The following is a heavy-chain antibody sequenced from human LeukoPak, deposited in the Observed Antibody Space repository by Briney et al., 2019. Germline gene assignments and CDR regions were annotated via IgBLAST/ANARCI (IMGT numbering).Heavy chain of an antibody. J-gene: IGHJ4*02. V-gene: IGHV3-30*14. CDR1: GFTFSSYA. CDR3: ARAGTNGLWYFDY. Sequence: GGSLRLSCAASGFTFSSYAMHWVRQAPGKGLEWVAVISYDGSNKYYADSVKGRFTISRDNSKNTLYLQMNSLRAEDTAVYYCARAGTNGLWYFDYWGQGTLVTVSS. D-gene: IGHD2-8*01. CDR2: ISYDGSNK.